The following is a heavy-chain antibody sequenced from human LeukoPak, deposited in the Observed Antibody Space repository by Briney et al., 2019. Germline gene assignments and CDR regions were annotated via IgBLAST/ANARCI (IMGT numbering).Heavy chain of an antibody. D-gene: IGHD3-16*02. CDR2: MNPNSGNT. Sequence: ASVKVSCKASGYTFTSYDINWVRQATGQGLEWMGWMNPNSGNTGYAQKFQGRVTMTRNTSISTAYMELSSLRSEDTAVYYCARFPDYVWGSYRYSDFDYWGQGTLVTVSS. CDR1: GYTFTSYD. V-gene: IGHV1-8*01. CDR3: ARFPDYVWGSYRYSDFDY. J-gene: IGHJ4*02.